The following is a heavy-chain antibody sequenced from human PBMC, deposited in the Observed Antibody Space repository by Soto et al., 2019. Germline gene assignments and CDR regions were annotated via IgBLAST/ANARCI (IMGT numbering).Heavy chain of an antibody. CDR3: ARLVVWFPVDNA. D-gene: IGHD3-10*01. Sequence: ETLSLTFSVSCGSISYNSYYWGWIRQPPGKGLEWVGGIFYTGTTYYSPSLKDRVTISVDTSKNSFSLNLTSVTAADKGVYFCARLVVWFPVDNAWGQGTLVTVSS. CDR1: CGSISYNSYY. V-gene: IGHV4-39*02. CDR2: IFYTGTT. J-gene: IGHJ5*02.